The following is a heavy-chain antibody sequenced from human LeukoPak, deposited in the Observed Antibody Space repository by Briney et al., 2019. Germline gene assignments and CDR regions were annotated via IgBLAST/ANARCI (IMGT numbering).Heavy chain of an antibody. J-gene: IGHJ6*03. CDR1: GGSINTDF. V-gene: IGHV4-59*08. CDR3: ARQICTSSSCVSMDV. Sequence: KPSETLSLTCTVSGGSINTDFWSWIRQPPGKGLEWIGYIHHSGRNSHNPSLRGRVTISLDTSENQFSLRLSSVTAADTAVYYCARQICTSSSCVSMDVWGKGTTVTASS. CDR2: IHHSGRN. D-gene: IGHD2-2*01.